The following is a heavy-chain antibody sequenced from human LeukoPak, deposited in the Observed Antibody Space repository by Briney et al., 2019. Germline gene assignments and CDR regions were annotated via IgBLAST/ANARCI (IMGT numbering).Heavy chain of an antibody. CDR1: GYTFSSYG. CDR2: INAYNGNT. J-gene: IGHJ6*02. CDR3: ARPSLYYDTSSYYGPYYGMDV. D-gene: IGHD3-22*01. V-gene: IGHV1-18*01. Sequence: ASVKVSCKASGYTFSSYGISWVRQAPGQGLEWMGWINAYNGNTNYAPNFQGRVTMTTDTSTDTGHMELRSLRSDDTAVYYCARPSLYYDTSSYYGPYYGMDVWGQGTTVTVSS.